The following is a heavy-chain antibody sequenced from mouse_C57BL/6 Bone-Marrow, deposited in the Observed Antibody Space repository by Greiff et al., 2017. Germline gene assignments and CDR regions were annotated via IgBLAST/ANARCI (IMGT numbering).Heavy chain of an antibody. D-gene: IGHD1-1*01. CDR1: GYAFSSSW. CDR3: ARDYGRGYWYFDV. Sequence: VQLQQSGPELVKPGASVKISCKASGYAFSSSWMNWVKQRPGKGLEWIGRLYPGDGDTNYNGKFKGKATLTADKSSSTAYMQLSSLTSEDSAVYFCARDYGRGYWYFDVWGTGTTVTVSS. CDR2: LYPGDGDT. V-gene: IGHV1-82*01. J-gene: IGHJ1*03.